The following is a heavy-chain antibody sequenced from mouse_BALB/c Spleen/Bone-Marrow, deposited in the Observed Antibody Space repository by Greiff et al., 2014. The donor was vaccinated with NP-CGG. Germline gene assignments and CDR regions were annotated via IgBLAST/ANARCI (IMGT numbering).Heavy chain of an antibody. D-gene: IGHD2-4*01. CDR2: INPNTDYT. Sequence: QVQLQQSGPELATPGASVKMSCKASGYTFTTYWMHWIKQRPGQGLEWIGSINPNTDYTDYNQKFKDKATLTADKSSITAYMQLSSLTSEDSAVYYCARGLRDWYCDVWGAGTTVTVSS. CDR3: ARGLRDWYCDV. CDR1: GYTFTTYW. V-gene: IGHV1-4*01. J-gene: IGHJ1*01.